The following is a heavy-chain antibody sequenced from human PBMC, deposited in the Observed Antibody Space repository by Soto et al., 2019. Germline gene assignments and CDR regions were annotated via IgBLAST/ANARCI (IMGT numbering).Heavy chain of an antibody. Sequence: SVTVSCKAFGGTFICYAFSWVRHAPGQALGGRGGAIPTIRTTHYAQNNQGRATITANGSTSTAYMGLSSVRSEDTTVYYCSAAVCRGDSEHYSGMPVWGLGTTVTVSS. CDR3: SAAVCRGDSEHYSGMPV. J-gene: IGHJ6*02. CDR2: AIPTIRTT. V-gene: IGHV1-69*13. CDR1: GGTFICYA. D-gene: IGHD2-15*01.